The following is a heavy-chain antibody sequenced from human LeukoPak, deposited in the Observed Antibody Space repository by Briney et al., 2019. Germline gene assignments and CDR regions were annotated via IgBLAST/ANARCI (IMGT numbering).Heavy chain of an antibody. V-gene: IGHV3-7*01. D-gene: IGHD6-13*01. CDR3: VKVSVAAPGSDY. CDR1: GFIFSNYG. J-gene: IGHJ4*02. Sequence: GGPLRLSCAASGFIFSNYGMTWVRQAPGEGLEWVANINQDGSETYYVDSVRGRFTISRDNAKNSLYLQMNSLRAEDTALYYCVKVSVAAPGSDYWGQGTLVTVSS. CDR2: INQDGSET.